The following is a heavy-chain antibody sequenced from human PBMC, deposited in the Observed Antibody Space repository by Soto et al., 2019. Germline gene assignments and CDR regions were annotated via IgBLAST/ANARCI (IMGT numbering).Heavy chain of an antibody. Sequence: VSMMVPLKASGYTFTGYYMHWVRPAPGQGHERIGWINPNSGGTNYAQKFQGRVTMTRDTSTSTIYMELSNLRSEDTAVYYCARAFHDSSCYRYYITDLGGQRSPATVS. J-gene: IGHJ6*02. CDR2: INPNSGGT. CDR3: ARAFHDSSCYRYYITDL. V-gene: IGHV1-2*02. CDR1: GYTFTGYY. D-gene: IGHD3-22*01.